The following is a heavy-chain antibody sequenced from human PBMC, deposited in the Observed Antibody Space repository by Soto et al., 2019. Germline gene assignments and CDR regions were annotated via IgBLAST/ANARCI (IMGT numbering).Heavy chain of an antibody. CDR2: TSYDGSHK. CDR3: AKETLPYCGGDCYSGGMDV. J-gene: IGHJ6*02. CDR1: GFTFRSYG. D-gene: IGHD2-21*02. Sequence: QVQLAESGGGVVQPGRSLRLSCAASGFTFRSYGMHWVRQAPGKGLEWVAVTSYDGSHKYYADSVKGRSTISRDNSKNTLHLQMNSLTLEDAAVYYCAKETLPYCGGDCYSGGMDVWGQGTTVTVSS. V-gene: IGHV3-30*18.